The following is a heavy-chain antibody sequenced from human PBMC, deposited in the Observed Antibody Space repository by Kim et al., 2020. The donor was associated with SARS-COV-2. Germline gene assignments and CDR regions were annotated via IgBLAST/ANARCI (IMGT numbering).Heavy chain of an antibody. V-gene: IGHV3-33*06. CDR3: AKSTVTTHDAFDI. J-gene: IGHJ3*02. Sequence: SADSGKGRFTISRDNSKKSLYLQMNSLRAEDTAVYYCAKSTVTTHDAFDIWGQGTMVTVSS. D-gene: IGHD4-17*01.